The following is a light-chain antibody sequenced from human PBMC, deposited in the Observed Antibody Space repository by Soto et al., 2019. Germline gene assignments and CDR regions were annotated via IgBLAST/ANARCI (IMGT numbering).Light chain of an antibody. CDR3: LQDYSYPFT. Sequence: DIPITQSPSTVTASVGDSVTITYRASQSITTWLAWYQQRPGKAPKLLIYDVSSLQSGVPSRFSGSGSGTEFTLTISSLQPEDFATYYCLQDYSYPFTFGPGTKVDIK. CDR1: QSITTW. J-gene: IGKJ3*01. CDR2: DVS. V-gene: IGKV1-5*01.